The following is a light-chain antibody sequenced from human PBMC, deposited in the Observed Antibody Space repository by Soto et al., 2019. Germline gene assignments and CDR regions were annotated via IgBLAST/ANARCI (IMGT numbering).Light chain of an antibody. CDR3: XXXXTFPLT. J-gene: IGKJ4*01. Sequence: DIQMTQSPSSVSASVGDRVTITCRASQDISSWLAWYQQKPGKAPKVLIYAAFSLQSGVPSRFSGSGSGTDFTLXXXXXQPXXXXXXXXXXXXTFPLTFGGGTKVEIK. CDR1: QDISSW. V-gene: IGKV1D-12*01. CDR2: AAF.